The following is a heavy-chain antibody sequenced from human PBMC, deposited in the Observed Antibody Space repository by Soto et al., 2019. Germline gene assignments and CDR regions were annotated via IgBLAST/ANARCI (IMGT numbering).Heavy chain of an antibody. J-gene: IGHJ3*02. D-gene: IGHD7-27*01. V-gene: IGHV4-4*02. CDR3: TKDHTGADAFEI. CDR2: ISHSGST. Sequence: PSETLSLTCAVSGGSISKDNWWNWVRQPPGKGLEWIGEISHSGSTNYNPSLKSRATISVDMSKNHFSLRLSSVTAADTAVYYCTKDHTGADAFEIWGQGIMVTVSS. CDR1: GGSISKDNW.